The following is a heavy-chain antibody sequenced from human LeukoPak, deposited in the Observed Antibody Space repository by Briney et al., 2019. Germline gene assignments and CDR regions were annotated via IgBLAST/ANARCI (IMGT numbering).Heavy chain of an antibody. J-gene: IGHJ4*02. Sequence: ASVKVSCKASGYTFVSYGISWVRQAPGQGLEWMGWIGADNANTNYAQKLQGRVTMTTDTSTNTAYMELRSLTSDDTVVYFCARSGRTVTTHFDYWGQGTLVTVSS. CDR1: GYTFVSYG. D-gene: IGHD4-17*01. CDR2: IGADNANT. CDR3: ARSGRTVTTHFDY. V-gene: IGHV1-18*01.